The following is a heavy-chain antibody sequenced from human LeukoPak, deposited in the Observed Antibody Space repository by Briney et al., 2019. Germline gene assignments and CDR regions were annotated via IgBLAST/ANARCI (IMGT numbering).Heavy chain of an antibody. CDR1: GGSISSGGYS. Sequence: SETLSLTCAVSGGSISSGGYSWSWIRQPPGKGLEWIGYIYHSGSTYYNPSLKSRVTISVDRSKNQFSLKLSSGTAADTAVYYCARVGGSVVVHPWGQGTLVTVSS. J-gene: IGHJ5*02. V-gene: IGHV4-30-2*01. CDR2: IYHSGST. D-gene: IGHD2-2*01. CDR3: ARVGGSVVVHP.